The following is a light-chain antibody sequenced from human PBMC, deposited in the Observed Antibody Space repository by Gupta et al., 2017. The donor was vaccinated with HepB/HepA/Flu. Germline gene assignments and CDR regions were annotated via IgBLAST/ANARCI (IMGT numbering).Light chain of an antibody. V-gene: IGKV6-21*01. CDR2: YAS. CDR3: HQSRTFPFT. Sequence: EVMLPQSPDFQSVTPKEKVTITCRASQDIGSSLHWYQQKPGQSPKLLIKYASQSFSGVPSRFRGGGSGTDFTLTINGLEPEDAATYYCHQSRTFPFTFGQGTKVEIK. CDR1: QDIGSS. J-gene: IGKJ1*01.